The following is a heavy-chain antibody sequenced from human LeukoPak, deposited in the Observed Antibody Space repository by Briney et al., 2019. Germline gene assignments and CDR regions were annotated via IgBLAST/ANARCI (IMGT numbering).Heavy chain of an antibody. CDR1: GYTFTSYG. J-gene: IGHJ6*02. CDR2: ISAYNGNT. D-gene: IGHD3-3*01. V-gene: IGHV1-18*01. Sequence: ASVKVSCKASGYTFTSYGIIWVRQAPGQGLEWMGWISAYNGNTNYAQKLQGRVTMTTDTSTSTAYMELRSLRSDDTAVYYCARRGGEVPTYYDFWSGYTGSDYYYGVDVWGQGTTVTVSS. CDR3: ARRGGEVPTYYDFWSGYTGSDYYYGVDV.